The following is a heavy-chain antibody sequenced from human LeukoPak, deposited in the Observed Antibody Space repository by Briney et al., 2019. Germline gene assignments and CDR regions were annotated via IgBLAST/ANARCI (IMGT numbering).Heavy chain of an antibody. Sequence: GGSLRLSCAASGFTFSSYSMNWVRQAPGKGLEWVSSISSSSSYIYYADSVKGRSTISRDNSKNTLYLQMNSLRAEDTAVYYCARGWGKYQLPGVGTGFDPWGQGTLVTVSS. CDR3: ARGWGKYQLPGVGTGFDP. CDR1: GFTFSSYS. CDR2: ISSSSSYI. D-gene: IGHD2-2*01. V-gene: IGHV3-21*01. J-gene: IGHJ5*02.